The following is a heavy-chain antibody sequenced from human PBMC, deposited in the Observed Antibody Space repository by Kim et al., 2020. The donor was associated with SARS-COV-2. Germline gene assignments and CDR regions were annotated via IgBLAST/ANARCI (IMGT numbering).Heavy chain of an antibody. V-gene: IGHV3-48*02. Sequence: GGSLSLSCAASGFTFSSYSLNWVRQPPWKGLEWVSYISSSSSTIYYAYSVNGRFTISRANANNLLYLQMNSMRDEDTAVYYCATDMVCRIMLVVACRGM. CDR3: ATDMVCRIMLVVACRGM. J-gene: IGHJ6*01. D-gene: IGHD2-8*01. CDR2: ISSSSSTI. CDR1: GFTFSSYS.